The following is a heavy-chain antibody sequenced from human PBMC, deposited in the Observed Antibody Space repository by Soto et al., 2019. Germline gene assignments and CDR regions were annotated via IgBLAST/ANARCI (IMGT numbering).Heavy chain of an antibody. CDR3: ARAQGRGSWYSYDY. CDR2: INHSGST. J-gene: IGHJ4*02. D-gene: IGHD6-13*01. Sequence: QVQLQQWGAGLLKPSETLSLTCAVYGGSFSGYYWSWIRQPPGKGLEWIGEINHSGSTNYNPSLKSRVTISVNTSKNQFSLTLSSVTAADTAVYYCARAQGRGSWYSYDYWGQGTLVTVSS. V-gene: IGHV4-34*01. CDR1: GGSFSGYY.